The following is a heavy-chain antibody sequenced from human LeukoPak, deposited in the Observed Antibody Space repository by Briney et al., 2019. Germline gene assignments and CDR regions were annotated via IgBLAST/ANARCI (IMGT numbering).Heavy chain of an antibody. CDR3: AKDLSGYCSSTSCYGSFDY. CDR2: ISGSGGST. V-gene: IGHV3-23*01. D-gene: IGHD2-2*01. Sequence: GGSLRLSCAASGFTFSSYAMSWVRQAPGKGLEGGSAISGSGGSTYYADSVKGRFTISRDNSKNTLYLQMNSLRAEDTAVYYCAKDLSGYCSSTSCYGSFDYWGQGTLVTVSS. CDR1: GFTFSSYA. J-gene: IGHJ4*02.